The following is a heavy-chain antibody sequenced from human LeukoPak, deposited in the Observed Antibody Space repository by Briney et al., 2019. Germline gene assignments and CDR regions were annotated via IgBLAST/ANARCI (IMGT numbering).Heavy chain of an antibody. Sequence: GGSLRLSCAASGFTFSDYSMNWVRQAPGKGLEWVSSISSTSNYINYADSVKGRFTISRDNSKNTLFLQMNSLRAEDTAVYYCAKRRGLELLYYYYMDVWGKGTTVTVSS. V-gene: IGHV3-21*04. CDR3: AKRRGLELLYYYYMDV. J-gene: IGHJ6*03. CDR2: ISSTSNYI. D-gene: IGHD1-7*01. CDR1: GFTFSDYS.